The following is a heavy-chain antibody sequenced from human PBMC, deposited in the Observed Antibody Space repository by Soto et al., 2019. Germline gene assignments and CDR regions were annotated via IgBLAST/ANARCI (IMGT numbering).Heavy chain of an antibody. J-gene: IGHJ5*02. CDR2: IYYSGAT. Sequence: SETLSLTCSVSGGSINSDDHYWTWIRQPPGKGLEWIGSIYYSGATNYNPSLKSRITVSIDTSKNQFSLNLTSVTAADTALYYCARQRRVGYWFPXWGQGTPVTVSX. CDR1: GGSINSDDHY. CDR3: ARQRRVGYWFPX. V-gene: IGHV4-30-4*01.